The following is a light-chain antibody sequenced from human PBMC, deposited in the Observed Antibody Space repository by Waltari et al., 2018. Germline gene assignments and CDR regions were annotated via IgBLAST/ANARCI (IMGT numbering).Light chain of an antibody. CDR2: DVS. Sequence: QSALTQPASVSGSPGQSVTNFCAGTSNDVGGYNSVSWYQEYPGQAPRVIIYDVSDRPSGVSDRFSGSKSGNTASLTISGLQAEDEADYYCSSQSSNDVVLFGGGTKLTVL. V-gene: IGLV2-14*01. CDR3: SSQSSNDVVL. CDR1: SNDVGGYNS. J-gene: IGLJ2*01.